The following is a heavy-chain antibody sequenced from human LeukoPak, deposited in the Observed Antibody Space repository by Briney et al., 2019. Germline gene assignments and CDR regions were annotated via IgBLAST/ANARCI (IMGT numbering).Heavy chain of an antibody. CDR2: IIPILGIA. Sequence: SVKVSCKASGYTFTNYAISWVRQAPGQGLEWMGRIIPILGIANYAQKFQGRVTITADKSTSTAYMELSSLRSEDTAVHYCARIAAAGTDYWGQGTLVTVSS. D-gene: IGHD6-13*01. CDR3: ARIAAAGTDY. V-gene: IGHV1-69*04. CDR1: GYTFTNYA. J-gene: IGHJ4*02.